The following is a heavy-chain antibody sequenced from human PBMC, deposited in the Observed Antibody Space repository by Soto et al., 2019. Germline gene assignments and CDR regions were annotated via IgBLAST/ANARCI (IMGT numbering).Heavy chain of an antibody. V-gene: IGHV1-69*13. J-gene: IGHJ4*02. Sequence: GASVKVSCKASGGTFSGYAISWVRQAPGQGLEWMGGIIPIFGTANYAQKFQGRVTITADESTSTAYMELSSLRSEDTAVYYCASGDYYDSSGYYWFLVHWGQGTLVTVSS. D-gene: IGHD3-22*01. CDR3: ASGDYYDSSGYYWFLVH. CDR1: GGTFSGYA. CDR2: IIPIFGTA.